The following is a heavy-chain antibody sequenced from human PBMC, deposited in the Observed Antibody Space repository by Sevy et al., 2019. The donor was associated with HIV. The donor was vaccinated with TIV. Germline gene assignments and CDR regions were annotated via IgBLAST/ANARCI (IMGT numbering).Heavy chain of an antibody. CDR3: ARAKLFYYGSGSYFGSSYYYGMDV. CDR2: INHSGST. D-gene: IGHD3-10*01. Sequence: SETLSLTCAVYGGSFSGYYWSWIRQPPGKGLEWIGEINHSGSTNYNPSLKSRVTISVDTSKNQFSLKLSSVTAADTDVYYCARAKLFYYGSGSYFGSSYYYGMDVWGQGTTVTVSS. CDR1: GGSFSGYY. J-gene: IGHJ6*02. V-gene: IGHV4-34*01.